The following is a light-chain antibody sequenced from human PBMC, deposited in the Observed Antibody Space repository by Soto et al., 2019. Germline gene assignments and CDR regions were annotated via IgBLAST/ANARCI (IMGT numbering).Light chain of an antibody. CDR2: DNS. Sequence: QSVLTQPPSMSAAPGQKVTITCSGSSSNVGNNFVSWYQQLQGTSPKLLIFDNSQRPSGIPDRFFGSKSGTSATLAITGPQTGDEAVYYCGTWDTKLNAVVFGGGTKLTVL. V-gene: IGLV1-51*01. J-gene: IGLJ2*01. CDR3: GTWDTKLNAVV. CDR1: SSNVGNNF.